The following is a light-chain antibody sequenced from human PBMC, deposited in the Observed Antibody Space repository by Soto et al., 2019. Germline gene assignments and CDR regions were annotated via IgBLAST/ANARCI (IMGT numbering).Light chain of an antibody. CDR1: QSISSY. Sequence: DIQMTQSPSSLSASVGDRVTITCRASQSISSYLNWYQQKPGKAPKLLIYAASSLQSGVPSRFSGSGSGTDFTLTISSLQPEDFATYSCQQSYSTPTYTFGQGTKLDIK. CDR2: AAS. V-gene: IGKV1-39*01. CDR3: QQSYSTPTYT. J-gene: IGKJ2*01.